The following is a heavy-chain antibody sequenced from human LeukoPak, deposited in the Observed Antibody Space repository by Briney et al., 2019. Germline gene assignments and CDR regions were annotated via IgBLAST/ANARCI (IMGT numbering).Heavy chain of an antibody. CDR1: GYTFTSYG. CDR2: ISAYNGNT. J-gene: IGHJ4*02. V-gene: IGHV1-18*01. Sequence: VASVKVSCKASGYTFTSYGISCVRHAPGQGLEWMEWISAYNGNTNYAQKVQGRVTMTTYTSTSTAYMELRSLRSDDTAVYYCARPNYDILTGYYYFDYWGQGTLVTVSS. CDR3: ARPNYDILTGYYYFDY. D-gene: IGHD3-9*01.